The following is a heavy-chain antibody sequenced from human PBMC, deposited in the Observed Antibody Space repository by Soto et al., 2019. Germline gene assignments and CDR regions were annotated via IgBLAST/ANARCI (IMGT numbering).Heavy chain of an antibody. D-gene: IGHD2-15*01. Sequence: EVRLVESGGGLIQPGGSLTVSCAASGFSVSDNYMSWVRQPPGKGLEWVSVIYRGGTIFYADSVKGRFIISRDSSKNTMYPQMNTLRGEDTATYYCARVSCSGGGCYPDWYFELWGRGTLVTVSS. CDR3: ARVSCSGGGCYPDWYFEL. J-gene: IGHJ2*01. V-gene: IGHV3-53*01. CDR1: GFSVSDNY. CDR2: IYRGGTI.